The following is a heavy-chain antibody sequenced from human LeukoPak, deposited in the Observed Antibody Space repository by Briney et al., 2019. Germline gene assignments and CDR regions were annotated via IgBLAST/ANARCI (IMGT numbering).Heavy chain of an antibody. CDR3: ARGGYQEYSHYYYGMDV. CDR2: FDPEDGET. V-gene: IGHV1-24*01. D-gene: IGHD2-15*01. Sequence: ASVKVSCKVSGYTLTELSMHWVRQAPGKGLEWMGGFDPEDGETIYAQKFQGRVTMTEDTSTDTAYMELSSLRSEDTAVYYCARGGYQEYSHYYYGMDVWGQGTTVTVSS. J-gene: IGHJ6*02. CDR1: GYTLTELS.